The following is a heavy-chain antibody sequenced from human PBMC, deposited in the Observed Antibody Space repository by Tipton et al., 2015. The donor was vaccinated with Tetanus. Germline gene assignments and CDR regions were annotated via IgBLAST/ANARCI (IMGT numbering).Heavy chain of an antibody. CDR3: ARRGDYVFYYESSGYLWGAAFDI. Sequence: TLSLTCSVSGGSLRSGDHYWSWIRQPPGKGLEWLAYISSSGSTNSNYSLKSRITMSRDTSKNQFSLKLASVTAADTAVYFCARRGDYVFYYESSGYLWGAAFDIWGQGTMVSVSA. V-gene: IGHV4-61*08. CDR1: GGSLRSGDHY. J-gene: IGHJ3*02. CDR2: ISSSGST. D-gene: IGHD3-22*01.